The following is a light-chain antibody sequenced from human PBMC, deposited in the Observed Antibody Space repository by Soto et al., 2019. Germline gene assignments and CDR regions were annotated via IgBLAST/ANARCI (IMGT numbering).Light chain of an antibody. J-gene: IGKJ2*01. CDR2: GAS. V-gene: IGKV3-15*01. CDR3: QQYNNWPPYT. CDR1: QGISSN. Sequence: EIVMTQSPATLSVSPGDRATVSCRASQGISSNLAWYQHKPGQAPRLLIYGASTRATGVPDRFSGSGSGAEFTLTISNLQSEDFAVYYCQQYNNWPPYTFGQGTKLEIK.